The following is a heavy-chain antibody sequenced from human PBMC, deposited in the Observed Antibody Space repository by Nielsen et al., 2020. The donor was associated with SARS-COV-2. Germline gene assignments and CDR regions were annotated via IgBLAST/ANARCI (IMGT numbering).Heavy chain of an antibody. Sequence: SLRLSCAASGFTFDDYAMHWVRQAPGKALEWVSGISWNSGSIGYADSVKGRFTISRDNAKNSLYLHMNSLRVEDTAVYYCVRDSSIVIWSGYPVDWGQGTLVTVSS. D-gene: IGHD3-3*01. CDR3: VRDSSIVIWSGYPVD. V-gene: IGHV3-9*01. CDR2: ISWNSGSI. CDR1: GFTFDDYA. J-gene: IGHJ4*02.